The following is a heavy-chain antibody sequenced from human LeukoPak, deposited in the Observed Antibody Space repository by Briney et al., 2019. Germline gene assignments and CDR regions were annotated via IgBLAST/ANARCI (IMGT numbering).Heavy chain of an antibody. CDR2: IWYDGSDI. Sequence: GRSLRLSCAASGLTFSSYGIHWVRQAPGKGLEWVALIWYDGSDIYYADSVKGRFIISRDNSKNTLYLQMNTLRAEDTAVYYCARGSAALYYFDFWGQGTLVTVSS. D-gene: IGHD2-2*01. J-gene: IGHJ4*02. CDR3: ARGSAALYYFDF. V-gene: IGHV3-33*01. CDR1: GLTFSSYG.